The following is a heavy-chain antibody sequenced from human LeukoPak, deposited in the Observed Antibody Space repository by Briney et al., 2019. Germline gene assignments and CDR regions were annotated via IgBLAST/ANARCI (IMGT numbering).Heavy chain of an antibody. D-gene: IGHD5-18*01. Sequence: PSETLSLTCTVSGGSISSSSYYWGWIRQPPGKGLEWIGSIYFSGSTYYNPSLKSRVTISVDTSKNQFSLKLSSVTAADTAVYYCAGGGYSYGGAPNAWGQGTLVTVSS. CDR1: GGSISSSSYY. J-gene: IGHJ5*02. CDR3: AGGGYSYGGAPNA. V-gene: IGHV4-39*01. CDR2: IYFSGST.